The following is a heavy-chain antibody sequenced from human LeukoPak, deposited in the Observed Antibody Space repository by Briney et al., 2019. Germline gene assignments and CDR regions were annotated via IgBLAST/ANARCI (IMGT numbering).Heavy chain of an antibody. CDR1: GGSFSGYY. V-gene: IGHV4-34*01. CDR3: AREGGSGSYLTPPGFWFDP. CDR2: INHSGST. Sequence: NPSETLSLTCAVYGGSFSGYYWSWIRQPPGKGLEWIGEINHSGSTNYNPSLKSRVTISVDTSKNQFSLKLSSVTAADTAVYYCAREGGSGSYLTPPGFWFDPWGQGTLVTVSS. D-gene: IGHD3-10*01. J-gene: IGHJ5*02.